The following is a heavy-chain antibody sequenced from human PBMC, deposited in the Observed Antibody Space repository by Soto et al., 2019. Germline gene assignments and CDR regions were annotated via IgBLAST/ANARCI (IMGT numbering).Heavy chain of an antibody. CDR1: GGTFSSYA. Sequence: QVQLVQSGAEVKKPGSSVKVSCKASGGTFSSYAISWVRQAPGQGLEWMGGIIPIFGTANYAQKFQGRVTIGADESTNRAYMELSSLRSEDTAVYYCAREVVDFWSGYHYGVDVWGQGTTVTVSS. CDR2: IIPIFGTA. V-gene: IGHV1-69*01. J-gene: IGHJ6*02. CDR3: AREVVDFWSGYHYGVDV. D-gene: IGHD3-3*01.